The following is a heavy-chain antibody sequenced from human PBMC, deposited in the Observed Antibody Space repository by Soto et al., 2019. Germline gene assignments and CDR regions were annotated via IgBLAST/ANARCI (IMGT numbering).Heavy chain of an antibody. CDR3: ARDRGIVVVGGTMPDY. J-gene: IGHJ4*02. V-gene: IGHV1-18*01. CDR1: GYTFTSYG. D-gene: IGHD1-26*01. Sequence: QVQLVQSGAEVKKPGASVKVSCKASGYTFTSYGISWVRQAPGQGLEWLGWISAYNGNTNYARNLQGRVTVTADTSTTTAYIELRSLSSDDTAVYYCARDRGIVVVGGTMPDYWGQGTLVTVSS. CDR2: ISAYNGNT.